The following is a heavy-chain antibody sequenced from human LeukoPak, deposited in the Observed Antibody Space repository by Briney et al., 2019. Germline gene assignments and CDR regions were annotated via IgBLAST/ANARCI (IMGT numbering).Heavy chain of an antibody. CDR2: MWSDGSNK. J-gene: IGHJ4*02. CDR1: GFTFSSYD. D-gene: IGHD2/OR15-2a*01. Sequence: GRSLRLSCAASGFTFSSYDMHWVRQAPGKGLEWVAVMWSDGSNKYHADSVKGRFTISRDNSKNTLYLQMNSLRAEDTAVYYCARNSALDYWGQGTLVTVSS. CDR3: ARNSALDY. V-gene: IGHV3-33*01.